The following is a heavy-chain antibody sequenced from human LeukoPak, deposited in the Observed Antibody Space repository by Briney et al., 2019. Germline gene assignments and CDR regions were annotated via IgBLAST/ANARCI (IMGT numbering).Heavy chain of an antibody. CDR3: ARGQVVVMPDDAFDI. J-gene: IGHJ3*02. CDR2: ISAYNGNT. V-gene: IGHV1-18*01. Sequence: ASVKVSCKASGYTFTSYGISWVRQAPGQGLEWMGWISAYNGNTNYAQKLQGRVTMTTDTSTSTAYMELRSLRSDDTAVYYCARGQVVVMPDDAFDIWGRGTMVTVSS. CDR1: GYTFTSYG. D-gene: IGHD3-22*01.